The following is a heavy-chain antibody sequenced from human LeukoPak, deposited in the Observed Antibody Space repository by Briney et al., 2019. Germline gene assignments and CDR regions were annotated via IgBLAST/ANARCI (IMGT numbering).Heavy chain of an antibody. V-gene: IGHV4-39*07. Sequence: SETLSLTCTVSGGSISSSSYYWGWIRQPPGKGLEWIGSIYYSGSTYYNPSLKSRVTISVDTSKNQFSLKLSSVTAADTAVYYCARWTSSEDWFDPWGQGTLVTVSS. D-gene: IGHD3-22*01. CDR2: IYYSGST. J-gene: IGHJ5*02. CDR1: GGSISSSSYY. CDR3: ARWTSSEDWFDP.